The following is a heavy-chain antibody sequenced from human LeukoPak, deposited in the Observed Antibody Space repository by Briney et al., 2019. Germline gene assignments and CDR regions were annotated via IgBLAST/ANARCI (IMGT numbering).Heavy chain of an antibody. CDR3: ARAQSYYDFWSGSYYFDY. V-gene: IGHV1-46*01. CDR2: INPSGGST. J-gene: IGHJ4*02. CDR1: GYTFTSYY. D-gene: IGHD3-3*01. Sequence: APVKVSCKASGYTFTSYYMHWVRQAPGQGLECMGIINPSGGSTSYAQKFQGRVTMTRDTSTSTVYMELSSLRSEDTAVYYCARAQSYYDFWSGSYYFDYWGQGTLVTVSS.